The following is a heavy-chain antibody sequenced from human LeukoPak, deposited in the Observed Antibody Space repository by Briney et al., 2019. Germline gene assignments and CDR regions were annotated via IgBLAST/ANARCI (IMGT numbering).Heavy chain of an antibody. V-gene: IGHV3-30-3*01. Sequence: GGSLRLSCAASGFTFSRYAMHWVRQAPGKGLEGGALISYDGSNKYYADSVRGRFTISRDNSKNTLYLQMNSLRAEDTAVYYCAKESLRVVTANKYFDYWGQGTLVTVSS. CDR2: ISYDGSNK. CDR1: GFTFSRYA. J-gene: IGHJ4*02. D-gene: IGHD2-21*02. CDR3: AKESLRVVTANKYFDY.